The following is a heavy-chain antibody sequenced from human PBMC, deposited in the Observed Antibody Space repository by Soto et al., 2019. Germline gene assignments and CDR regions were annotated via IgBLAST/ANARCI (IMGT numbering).Heavy chain of an antibody. Sequence: AAVQVSCKTSGYPFPSFEVDWIRQAPGQRPEWMGGISNAGSGNTKYSQKFQDRLTITGDKRATTNYLALSSLTSKDTATYDCARESKHYQDVFEKWGQGTLVTVSS. CDR3: ARESKHYQDVFEK. CDR1: GYPFPSFE. J-gene: IGHJ4*02. V-gene: IGHV1-3*01. D-gene: IGHD3-16*01. CDR2: ISNAGSGNT.